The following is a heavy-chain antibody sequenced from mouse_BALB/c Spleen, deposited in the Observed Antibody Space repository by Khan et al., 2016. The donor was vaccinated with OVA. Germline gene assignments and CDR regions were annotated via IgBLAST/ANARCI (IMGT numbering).Heavy chain of an antibody. J-gene: IGHJ3*01. Sequence: QIQLQQSGAELVRPGASVKLSCKASGYTFTSFWMNWVTERPGQGLEWIGMIDPSDSETHYNQMFKDKATLTVDKSSSTAYMQLSGLKSEDSAVYYGARGGYGTSLAYWGQGTLVTVSA. CDR3: ARGGYGTSLAY. V-gene: IGHV1-61*01. D-gene: IGHD2-10*02. CDR2: IDPSDSET. CDR1: GYTFTSFW.